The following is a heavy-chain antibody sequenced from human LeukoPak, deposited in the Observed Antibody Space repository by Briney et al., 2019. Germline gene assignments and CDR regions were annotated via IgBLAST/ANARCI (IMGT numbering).Heavy chain of an antibody. Sequence: GGSLRLSCAASGFTFNNYGMHWVRQAPGKGLEWVAVISYDGRNKHYPDSVKGRFTISRDISTDTLWLQMDSLRTEGTAVYYCAKGPLRGTAAAIDYWGQGTLVTVSS. CDR2: ISYDGRNK. D-gene: IGHD2-2*01. V-gene: IGHV3-30*18. CDR3: AKGPLRGTAAAIDY. CDR1: GFTFNNYG. J-gene: IGHJ4*02.